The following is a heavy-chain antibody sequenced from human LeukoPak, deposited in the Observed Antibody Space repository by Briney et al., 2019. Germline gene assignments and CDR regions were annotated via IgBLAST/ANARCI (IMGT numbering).Heavy chain of an antibody. CDR3: ARDPRMIVVGGQGDY. J-gene: IGHJ4*02. V-gene: IGHV3-23*01. D-gene: IGHD3-22*01. CDR2: ISGSGGST. CDR1: GFSFSSFD. Sequence: GGSLRLSCAASGFSFSSFDMSWVRQAPGKGLEWVSGISGSGGSTYYADSVKGRLTISRDNSKNTLYLQMTSLRAEDTAIYYCARDPRMIVVGGQGDYWGQGTLVTVSS.